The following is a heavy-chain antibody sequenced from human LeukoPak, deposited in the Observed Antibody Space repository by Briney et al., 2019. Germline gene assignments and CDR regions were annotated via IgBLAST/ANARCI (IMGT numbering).Heavy chain of an antibody. CDR2: IYWDDDK. J-gene: IGHJ4*02. CDR1: GFSLSTSGVS. CDR3: AHRGGLSTWSLYGFDS. V-gene: IGHV2-5*02. Sequence: VSGPTLVNPTQTLTLTCTFSGFSLSTSGVSVGWIRQPPGKALEWLALIYWDDDKEYSPSLKSRLTITKDTSKNQVILTMTNMDPVDTATYFCAHRGGLSTWSLYGFDSWGQGTLVSVSS. D-gene: IGHD6-13*01.